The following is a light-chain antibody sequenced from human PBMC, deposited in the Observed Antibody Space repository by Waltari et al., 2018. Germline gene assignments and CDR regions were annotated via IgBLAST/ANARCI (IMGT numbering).Light chain of an antibody. J-gene: IGKJ4*01. V-gene: IGKV2-30*02. Sequence: DVVLTQSPLSLPVTLGQPASISCKSSQSLVHSDGNTYLAWFHQRPGQSPRRLIYKVSNREYGVPDRFSASGSGTDFTLKISRVEAEDVGVYYCMQGTHWPLTFGGGTKVEMK. CDR2: KVS. CDR3: MQGTHWPLT. CDR1: QSLVHSDGNTY.